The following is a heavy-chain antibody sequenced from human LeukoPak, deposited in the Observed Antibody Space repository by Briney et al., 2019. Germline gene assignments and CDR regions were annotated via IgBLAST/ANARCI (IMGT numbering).Heavy chain of an antibody. J-gene: IGHJ4*02. CDR2: IYYSGST. CDR3: ARGITVTGHFDY. CDR1: GDSISSSSYY. V-gene: IGHV4-39*01. D-gene: IGHD6-19*01. Sequence: SETLSLTCTVSGDSISSSSYYWGWIRQPPGKGLEWIGSIYYSGSTHYTPSLKSRVTISVDKSKNQFSLKLSSVTAADTAVYYCARGITVTGHFDYWGQETLATVSS.